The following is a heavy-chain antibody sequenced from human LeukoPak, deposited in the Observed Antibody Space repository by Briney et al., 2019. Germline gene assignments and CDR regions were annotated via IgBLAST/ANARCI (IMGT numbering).Heavy chain of an antibody. V-gene: IGHV5-51*01. D-gene: IGHD3-22*01. CDR2: IYPGESGT. CDR3: ARRTYYDSSGYYVDY. CDR1: GYSFTSNW. J-gene: IGHJ4*02. Sequence: GESLKISCKGSGYSFTSNWIGWGRQIPGKGLGWMGSIYPGESGTRYSPSFQGQVTITADKSISTAYLQWSSLKASDTAMYYCARRTYYDSSGYYVDYWGQGTLVTVSS.